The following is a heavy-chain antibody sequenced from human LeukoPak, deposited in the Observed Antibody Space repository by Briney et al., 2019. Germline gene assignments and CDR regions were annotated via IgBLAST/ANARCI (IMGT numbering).Heavy chain of an antibody. CDR1: GDTFTGYY. CDR2: INPNSGGT. J-gene: IGHJ4*02. CDR3: ATGKGRTVTTLGY. D-gene: IGHD4-17*01. V-gene: IGHV1-2*02. Sequence: ASVKVSCKASGDTFTGYYMHWVRQAPGQGLEWMGWINPNSGGTNYAQKFQGRVTMTRDTSISTAYMELSRLRSDDTAVYYCATGKGRTVTTLGYLGQGTLVTVSS.